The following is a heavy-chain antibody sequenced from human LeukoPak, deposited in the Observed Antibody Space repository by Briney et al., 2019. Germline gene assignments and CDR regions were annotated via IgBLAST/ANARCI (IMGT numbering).Heavy chain of an antibody. CDR1: GYTFTGYY. Sequence: ASVKVSCKASGYTFTGYYMHWVRQAPGQGLEWMGWINPNSGGTNYAQKFQGRVTMTRDTSISTAYMELRSLRSDDTAVYYCARDPIAADHYYHYYMDGLGKRNTVTVS. D-gene: IGHD6-13*01. V-gene: IGHV1-2*02. J-gene: IGHJ6*03. CDR3: ARDPIAADHYYHYYMDG. CDR2: INPNSGGT.